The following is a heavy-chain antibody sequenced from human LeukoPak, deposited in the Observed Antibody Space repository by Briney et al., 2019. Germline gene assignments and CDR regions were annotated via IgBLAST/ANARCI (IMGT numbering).Heavy chain of an antibody. CDR2: IIPIFGTA. CDR3: ARDGPRVGATSAYAFDI. CDR1: GGTFSSYA. D-gene: IGHD1-26*01. J-gene: IGHJ3*02. V-gene: IGHV1-69*13. Sequence: SVKVSCKASGGTFSSYAISWVRQAPGQGLEWMGGIIPIFGTANYAQKFQGRVTITADESTSTAYMELSSLRSEDTAVYYCARDGPRVGATSAYAFDIWGQGAMVTVSS.